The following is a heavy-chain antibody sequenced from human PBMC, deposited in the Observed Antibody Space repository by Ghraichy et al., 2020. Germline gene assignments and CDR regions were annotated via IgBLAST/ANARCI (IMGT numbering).Heavy chain of an antibody. CDR1: GGSISSYY. Sequence: SETLSLTCTVSGGSISSYYWSWIRQPAGKGLEWIGRIYTSGSTNYNPSLKSRVTMSVDTSKNQFSLKLSSVTAADTAVYYCARENSSGWYFGSYSHQLDYWGQGTLVTVSS. J-gene: IGHJ4*02. D-gene: IGHD6-19*01. V-gene: IGHV4-4*07. CDR2: IYTSGST. CDR3: ARENSSGWYFGSYSHQLDY.